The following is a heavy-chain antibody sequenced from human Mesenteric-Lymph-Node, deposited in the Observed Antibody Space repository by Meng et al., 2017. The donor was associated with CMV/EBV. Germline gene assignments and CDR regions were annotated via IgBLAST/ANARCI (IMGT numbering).Heavy chain of an antibody. CDR2: IYYNGNT. CDR1: GASISSGGYY. Sequence: SETLSLTCTVSGASISSGGYYWSWVRQHPGKGLEWIGYIYYNGNTHYNPSLKSRVTISVDTSKNQFSLKLTSVTAADTAEYYCARNLRDSSSWYEGGREGLDYWGQGTLVTVSS. D-gene: IGHD6-13*01. J-gene: IGHJ4*02. CDR3: ARNLRDSSSWYEGGREGLDY. V-gene: IGHV4-31*03.